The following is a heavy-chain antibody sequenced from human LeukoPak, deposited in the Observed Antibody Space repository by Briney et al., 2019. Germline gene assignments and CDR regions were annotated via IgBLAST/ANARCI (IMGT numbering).Heavy chain of an antibody. J-gene: IGHJ3*02. D-gene: IGHD4-17*01. CDR2: INWNGGST. Sequence: GGSLRLSCAASGFTFDVYGMSWVRQAPGKGLECVSGINWNGGSTGYADSVKGRFTISRDNAKNSLYLQMNSLRAEDTALYYCAKDSRDYGDYPAHAFDIWGQGTMVTVSS. V-gene: IGHV3-20*04. CDR1: GFTFDVYG. CDR3: AKDSRDYGDYPAHAFDI.